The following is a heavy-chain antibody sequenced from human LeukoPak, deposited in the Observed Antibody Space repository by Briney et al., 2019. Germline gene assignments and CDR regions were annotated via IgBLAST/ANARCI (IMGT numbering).Heavy chain of an antibody. D-gene: IGHD6-13*01. J-gene: IGHJ4*02. CDR3: AKALYSSSWGYFDY. CDR1: EFTFSSYG. V-gene: IGHV3-30*19. CDR2: ISHDGDHK. Sequence: GGSLRLSCAASEFTFSSYGMHWVRQAPGTGLEWVAVISHDGDHKYHADSVKGRFTISRDNSKNTLYLQMDSLRVEGTAVYYCAKALYSSSWGYFDYWGQGTLVTVSS.